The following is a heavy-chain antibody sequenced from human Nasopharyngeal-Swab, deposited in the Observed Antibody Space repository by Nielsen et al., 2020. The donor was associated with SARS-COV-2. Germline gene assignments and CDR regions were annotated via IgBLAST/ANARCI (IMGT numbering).Heavy chain of an antibody. Sequence: GESLKISCAASGFTFSDHYMDWVRQAPGKGPEWVGRTRNKANSYTTEYAASVKGRFTISRDDSENSVYLQMNSLKTEDTAVYYCARGATIFGVVLGDSYGMDVWGQGTTVTVSS. CDR2: TRNKANSYTT. D-gene: IGHD3-3*01. J-gene: IGHJ6*02. CDR3: ARGATIFGVVLGDSYGMDV. V-gene: IGHV3-72*01. CDR1: GFTFSDHY.